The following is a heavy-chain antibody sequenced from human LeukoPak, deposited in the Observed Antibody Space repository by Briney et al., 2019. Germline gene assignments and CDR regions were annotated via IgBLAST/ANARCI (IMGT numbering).Heavy chain of an antibody. CDR3: ARDDSGDYGMDV. CDR2: ISRDSSYT. V-gene: IGHV3-11*05. Sequence: GGSLRLSCAASGFTFSDYYMSWIRQTPGKGLEYVSYISRDSSYTNYADSVKGRFTISRDNAKNPLYLQMNSLRAEDTAVYYCARDDSGDYGMDVWGQGTTVTVSS. J-gene: IGHJ6*02. D-gene: IGHD4-17*01. CDR1: GFTFSDYY.